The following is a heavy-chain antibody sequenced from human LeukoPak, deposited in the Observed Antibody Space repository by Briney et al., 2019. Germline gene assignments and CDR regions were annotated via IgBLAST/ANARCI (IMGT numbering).Heavy chain of an antibody. CDR1: GFTLSSNY. V-gene: IGHV3-66*02. CDR2: IYSGVST. D-gene: IGHD1-7*01. J-gene: IGHJ6*02. CDR3: ATYLTGTTAVKYDYGMDV. Sequence: GGSLRLSSAASGFTLSSNYLSWVRQAPGKGLEWVSVIYSGVSTYYTEPAKGRFTISRDNSKNTLYLQMNSLRAEDTAVYYCATYLTGTTAVKYDYGMDVWGQGTTVTVSS.